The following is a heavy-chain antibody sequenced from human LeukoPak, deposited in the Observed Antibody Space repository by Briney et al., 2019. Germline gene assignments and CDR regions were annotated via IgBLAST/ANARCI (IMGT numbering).Heavy chain of an antibody. V-gene: IGHV3-74*01. J-gene: IGHJ4*02. Sequence: GGSLRLSCAASGFTFSSYWMHWVRQDPGKGLMWVSRINSDGSSISHADSVKGRFTISRDNAKNTLYLQMNSLRAEDTAVYYCAREIVEVPAAIDYWGQGTLVTVSS. CDR2: INSDGSSI. CDR3: AREIVEVPAAIDY. D-gene: IGHD2-2*01. CDR1: GFTFSSYW.